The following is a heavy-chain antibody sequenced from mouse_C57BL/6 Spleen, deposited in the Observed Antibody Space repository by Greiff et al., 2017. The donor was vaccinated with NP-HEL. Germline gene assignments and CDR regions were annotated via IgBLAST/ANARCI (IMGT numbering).Heavy chain of an antibody. Sequence: QVQLQQSGAELARPGASVKLSCKAYGYTFTSYGISWVKQRTGQGLEWIGEIYPRSGNTYYNEKFKGKATLTADKSSSTAYMELRSLTSEDSAVYFCASYDIPPMDYWGQGTSVTVSS. CDR3: ASYDIPPMDY. CDR1: GYTFTSYG. CDR2: IYPRSGNT. V-gene: IGHV1-81*01. J-gene: IGHJ4*01. D-gene: IGHD2-3*01.